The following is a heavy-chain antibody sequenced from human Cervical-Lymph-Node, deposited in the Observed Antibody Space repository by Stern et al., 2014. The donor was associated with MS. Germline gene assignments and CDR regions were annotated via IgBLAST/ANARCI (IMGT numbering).Heavy chain of an antibody. D-gene: IGHD4-17*01. Sequence: QDQLVQSGGEVKRPGASVKVSCKTSANTFTAYAITWVRQAPGQGLEWMGWIDTQTGDADYAQKVQDRGIMTADTSTATAFMELRSLRSDDTAVYYCANVVRTTVTNNYFDPWGQGTLVTVSS. J-gene: IGHJ5*02. V-gene: IGHV1-18*01. CDR1: ANTFTAYA. CDR2: IDTQTGDA. CDR3: ANVVRTTVTNNYFDP.